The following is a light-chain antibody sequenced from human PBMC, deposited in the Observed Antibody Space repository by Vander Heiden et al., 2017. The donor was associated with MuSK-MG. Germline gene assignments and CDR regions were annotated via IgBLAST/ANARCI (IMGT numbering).Light chain of an antibody. CDR1: QSVTSSY. CDR2: GAS. J-gene: IGKJ1*01. V-gene: IGKV3-20*01. Sequence: ESVLTQSPGTLSLSPGERATLSCRASQSVTSSYLAWFQQKPGQAPGLLIYGASGRATGIPDRFSGSGSGTEFTLTISRLEPEDFAVYYCQHYGSSPHTFGQGTKVEIK. CDR3: QHYGSSPHT.